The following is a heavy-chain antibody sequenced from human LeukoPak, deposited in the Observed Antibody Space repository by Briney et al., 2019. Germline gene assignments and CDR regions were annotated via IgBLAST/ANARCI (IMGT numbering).Heavy chain of an antibody. CDR3: AREAPYYYDSSGYSSSYWYFDL. CDR1: GGSISRGGYS. CDR2: IYHSGST. Sequence: SETLSLTCAVSGGSISRGGYSWSWIRQPPGKGLEWIGYIYHSGSTYYNPSLKSRVTISVDRSKNQFSLKLSSVTAADTAVYYCAREAPYYYDSSGYSSSYWYFDLWGRGTLSLSPQ. V-gene: IGHV4-30-2*01. J-gene: IGHJ2*01. D-gene: IGHD3-22*01.